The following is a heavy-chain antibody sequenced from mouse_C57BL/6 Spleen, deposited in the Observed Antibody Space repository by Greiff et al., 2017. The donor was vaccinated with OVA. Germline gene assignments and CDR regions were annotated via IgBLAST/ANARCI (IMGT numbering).Heavy chain of an antibody. CDR2: IRSKSNNYAT. Sequence: EVQLLESGGGLVQPKGSLKLSCAASGFSFTTYAMNWVRQAPGKGLEWVARIRSKSNNYATYYADSVKDRFTISRDESESMIYLQMNNLKTEDTAMYYCVRHDYFDVWGTGTTVTVSS. CDR1: GFSFTTYA. CDR3: VRHDYFDV. V-gene: IGHV10-1*01. J-gene: IGHJ1*03.